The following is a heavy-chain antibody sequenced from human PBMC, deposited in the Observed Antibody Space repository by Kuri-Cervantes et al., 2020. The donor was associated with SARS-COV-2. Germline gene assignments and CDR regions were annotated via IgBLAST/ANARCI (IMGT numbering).Heavy chain of an antibody. CDR3: AREGYYDSSGYFDY. V-gene: IGHV3-30*03. CDR1: GFTFSSYG. D-gene: IGHD3-22*01. CDR2: ISYDGSNK. J-gene: IGHJ4*02. Sequence: GGSLRLSCAASGFTFSSYGMHWVRQALGKGLEWVAVISYDGSNKYYADSVKGRFTISRDNAKNSLYLQMNSLRDEDAAVYYCAREGYYDSSGYFDYWGQGTLVTVSS.